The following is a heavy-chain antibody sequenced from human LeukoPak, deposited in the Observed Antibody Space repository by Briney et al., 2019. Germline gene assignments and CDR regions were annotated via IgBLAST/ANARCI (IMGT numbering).Heavy chain of an antibody. D-gene: IGHD1-26*01. V-gene: IGHV1-24*01. J-gene: IGHJ4*02. Sequence: ASVKVSCKVSGYTLTELSMHWVRQAPGKGLEWMGGFDPEDGETIYAQKFQGRVTMTEDTSTDTAYMELSGLRSEDTAVYYCATSHSGSYSAFDYWGQGTLVTVSS. CDR3: ATSHSGSYSAFDY. CDR2: FDPEDGET. CDR1: GYTLTELS.